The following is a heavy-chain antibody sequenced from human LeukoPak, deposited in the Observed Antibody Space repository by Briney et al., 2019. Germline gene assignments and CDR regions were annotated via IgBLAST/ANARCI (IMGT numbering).Heavy chain of an antibody. CDR3: ARGSRDSIDY. CDR2: IIPILGIA. Sequence: ASVKVSCKASGGTFSSYAISWVRQAPGQGLGWMGRIIPILGIANYAQKFQGRVTITADKSTSTAYMELSSLRSEDTAVHYCARGSRDSIDYWGQGTLVTVSS. V-gene: IGHV1-69*04. J-gene: IGHJ4*02. D-gene: IGHD3-10*01. CDR1: GGTFSSYA.